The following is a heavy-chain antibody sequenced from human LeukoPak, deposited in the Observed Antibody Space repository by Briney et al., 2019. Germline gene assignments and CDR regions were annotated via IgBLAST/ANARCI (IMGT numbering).Heavy chain of an antibody. CDR1: GFTFIIYS. Sequence: GGSLRHSCAASGFTFIIYSMNWGRPAPGMGLAGVSSISSSSSYIYYADSVKGRFTISRDNAKNSLYLQMNSLRAEDTAVYYCASTHNSSGWYAFDIWGQGTMVTVSS. J-gene: IGHJ3*02. CDR3: ASTHNSSGWYAFDI. D-gene: IGHD6-19*01. V-gene: IGHV3-21*01. CDR2: ISSSSSYI.